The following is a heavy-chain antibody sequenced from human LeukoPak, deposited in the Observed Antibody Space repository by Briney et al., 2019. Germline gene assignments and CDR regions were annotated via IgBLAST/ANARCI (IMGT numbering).Heavy chain of an antibody. D-gene: IGHD6-19*01. Sequence: GGSLRLSCAASGFTVSSNYMSWVRQAPGKGLEWVPVIYSGGSTYYADSVKGRFTISRDNSKNTLYLQMNSLRAEDTAVYYCARAGTDSRGWQKYYFDYWGQGTLVTVSS. CDR2: IYSGGST. CDR3: ARAGTDSRGWQKYYFDY. CDR1: GFTVSSNY. V-gene: IGHV3-53*01. J-gene: IGHJ4*02.